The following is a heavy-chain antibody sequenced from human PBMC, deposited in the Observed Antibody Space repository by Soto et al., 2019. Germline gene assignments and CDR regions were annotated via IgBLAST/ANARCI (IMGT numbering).Heavy chain of an antibody. V-gene: IGHV1-3*01. D-gene: IGHD2-15*01. Sequence: ASVKVSCKASGYTFTSYAMHWVRQAPGQRLEWMGWINAGNGNTKCSQKFQGRVTITRDTSASTAYMELSSLRSEDTAVYYCATVVVAATPPYYYYGMDVWGQGTTVTVSS. CDR2: INAGNGNT. CDR1: GYTFTSYA. J-gene: IGHJ6*02. CDR3: ATVVVAATPPYYYYGMDV.